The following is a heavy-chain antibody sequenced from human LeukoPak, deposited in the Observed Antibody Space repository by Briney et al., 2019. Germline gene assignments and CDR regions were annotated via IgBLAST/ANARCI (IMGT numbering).Heavy chain of an antibody. V-gene: IGHV4-59*01. J-gene: IGHJ4*02. Sequence: SETLSLTCTVSGDSISSYYWSWIRQPPGKGLEWIGYIYYSGSTNYNPSLKSRVTISVDTSKNQFSLKLSSVTAADTAVYYCASTGYSSSWYYFDYWGQGTLVTVSS. CDR1: GDSISSYY. CDR2: IYYSGST. CDR3: ASTGYSSSWYYFDY. D-gene: IGHD6-13*01.